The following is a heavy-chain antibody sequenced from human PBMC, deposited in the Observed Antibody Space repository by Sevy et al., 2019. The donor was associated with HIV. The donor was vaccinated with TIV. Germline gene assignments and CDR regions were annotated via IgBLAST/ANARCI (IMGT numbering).Heavy chain of an antibody. V-gene: IGHV3-11*01. CDR2: ISSRGSTI. CDR3: ARERGYYGSGSLGYYFDY. Sequence: GGSLRLSCAASGFTFSDYYMSWIRQAPGKGLEWVSYISSRGSTIYYADSVKGRFTISRDNAKNSLYLQMNSLRAEDTAVYYCARERGYYGSGSLGYYFDYWGQGTLVTVSS. CDR1: GFTFSDYY. D-gene: IGHD3-10*01. J-gene: IGHJ4*02.